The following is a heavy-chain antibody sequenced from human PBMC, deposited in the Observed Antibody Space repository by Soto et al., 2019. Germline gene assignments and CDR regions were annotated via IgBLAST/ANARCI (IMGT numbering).Heavy chain of an antibody. V-gene: IGHV2-5*02. D-gene: IGHD6-13*01. Sequence: QITLKESGPTLVKPTQTLTLTCTFSGFSLRTSGVVVGWIRQPPGKALEWLALIYWDDDKLYSPSLKSRLTITNDTCKNQVVLTMTNMDPVDTTTYSCAHRHVAAAGTGANWFDPWGQGTLVTVAS. CDR3: AHRHVAAAGTGANWFDP. CDR2: IYWDDDK. CDR1: GFSLRTSGVV. J-gene: IGHJ5*02.